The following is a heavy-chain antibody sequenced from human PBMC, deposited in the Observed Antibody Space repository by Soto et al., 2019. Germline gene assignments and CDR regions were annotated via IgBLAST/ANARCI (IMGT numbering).Heavy chain of an antibody. V-gene: IGHV4-31*03. CDR2: IYYSGST. Sequence: QVQLQESGPGLVKPSQTLSLTCTVSGGSISSGGYYWSWIRQHPGKGLEWIGYIYYSGSTYYNPSLKSRVTISVDTSKNQFSLKLSSVTAADTAVYYCARAVMITFGGVTSGPGECDYWGQGTLVTVSS. J-gene: IGHJ4*02. CDR1: GGSISSGGYY. CDR3: ARAVMITFGGVTSGPGECDY. D-gene: IGHD3-16*01.